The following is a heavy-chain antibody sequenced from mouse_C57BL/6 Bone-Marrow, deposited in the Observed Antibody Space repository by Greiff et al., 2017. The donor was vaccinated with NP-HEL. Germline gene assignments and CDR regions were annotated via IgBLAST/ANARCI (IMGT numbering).Heavy chain of an antibody. CDR3: TPYYYGSSYLYYFDY. Sequence: VQLQQSGTVLARPGASVKMSCKTSGYTFTSYWMHWVKQRPGQGLEWIGAIYPGNSDTSYNQKFKGKAKLTAVTSASTAYMELSSLTNEDSAVYYCTPYYYGSSYLYYFDYWGQGTTLTVSS. CDR2: IYPGNSDT. CDR1: GYTFTSYW. D-gene: IGHD1-1*01. V-gene: IGHV1-5*01. J-gene: IGHJ2*01.